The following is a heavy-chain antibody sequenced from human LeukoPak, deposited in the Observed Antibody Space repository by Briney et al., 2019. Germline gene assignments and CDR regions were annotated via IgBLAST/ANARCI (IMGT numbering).Heavy chain of an antibody. Sequence: GGSLRLSCAAAGLTFSKYWVLWVRQAQREGLESDSRINTDGTVTTYADSGKGRFTASRDNADNTMLRQMNRVRDEDTAVYYCATKQWLAPPPDSWGQGTPVTVSS. D-gene: IGHD6-19*01. CDR3: ATKQWLAPPPDS. CDR2: INTDGTVT. V-gene: IGHV3-74*01. J-gene: IGHJ4*02. CDR1: GLTFSKYW.